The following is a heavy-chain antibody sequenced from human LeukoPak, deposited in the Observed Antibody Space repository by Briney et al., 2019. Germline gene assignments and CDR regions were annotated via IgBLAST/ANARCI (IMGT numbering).Heavy chain of an antibody. CDR2: IYYSGSA. J-gene: IGHJ4*02. CDR1: GDSITSTSYY. V-gene: IGHV4-39*01. CDR3: ARHTSSGWYFIDY. Sequence: SETLSLTCTVSGDSITSTSYYWGWIRQSPGKGLEWIGTIYYSGSAYYNPSLQSRVTMSVDTSRNQFSLKLRSVTAADTAVYYCARHTSSGWYFIDYWGQGTLVTVSS. D-gene: IGHD6-19*01.